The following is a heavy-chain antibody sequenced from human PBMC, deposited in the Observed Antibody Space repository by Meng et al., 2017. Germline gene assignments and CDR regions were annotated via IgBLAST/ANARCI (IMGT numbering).Heavy chain of an antibody. CDR2: IYYSGST. V-gene: IGHV4-39*07. CDR3: ASLRIAVAGINWFDP. Sequence: QLQLQGAGHRLGKPSATLSLTCTVSGRSISSSSYYWGWIRQPPGKGLEWIGSIYYSGSTYYNPSPKSRVTISVDTSKNQFSLKLSSVTAADTAVYYCASLRIAVAGINWFDPWGQGTLVTVSS. CDR1: GRSISSSSYY. D-gene: IGHD6-19*01. J-gene: IGHJ5*02.